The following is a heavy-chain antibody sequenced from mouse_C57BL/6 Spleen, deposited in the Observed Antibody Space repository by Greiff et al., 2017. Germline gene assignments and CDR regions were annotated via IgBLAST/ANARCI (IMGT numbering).Heavy chain of an antibody. CDR1: GFSLTSYG. Sequence: VKVVESGPGLVQPSQCLSITCTASGFSLTSYGVHWVRQSPGKGLEWLGVIWSGGSTDYNAAFISRLSISKDNSKSQVFFKMNSLQADDTAIYYCARRGTTVGFDYWGQGTTLTVSS. J-gene: IGHJ2*01. CDR3: ARRGTTVGFDY. D-gene: IGHD1-1*01. V-gene: IGHV2-2*01. CDR2: IWSGGST.